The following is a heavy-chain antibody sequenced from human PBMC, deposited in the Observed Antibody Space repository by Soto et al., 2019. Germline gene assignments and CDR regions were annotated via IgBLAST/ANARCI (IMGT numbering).Heavy chain of an antibody. J-gene: IGHJ1*01. V-gene: IGHV3-9*01. CDR3: AKDLYNSRGYWPAQH. CDR2: LSWNSGSI. CDR1: GFTFDDYA. D-gene: IGHD6-13*01. Sequence: EVQLVESGGGLVQPGRSLRLSCAASGFTFDDYAMHWVRQAPGKGLEWVSVLSWNSGSICYADSVKGRFTISIDNAKNSLYLQRNRLRAEEKALYYCAKDLYNSRGYWPAQHRGQGTLVTVPS.